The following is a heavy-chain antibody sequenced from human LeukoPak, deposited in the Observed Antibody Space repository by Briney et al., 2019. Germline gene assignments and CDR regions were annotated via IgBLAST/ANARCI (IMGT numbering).Heavy chain of an antibody. CDR2: IYYSGST. J-gene: IGHJ4*02. Sequence: SETLSLTCTVSGGSISSYYWSWIRQPPGKGLEWIGYIYYSGSTNYNPSLKSRVTISVDTSKNQFSLKLSSVTAADTAVYYCARGLSYGGPFDYWGQGTLVTVSP. CDR3: ARGLSYGGPFDY. D-gene: IGHD5-18*01. CDR1: GGSISSYY. V-gene: IGHV4-59*01.